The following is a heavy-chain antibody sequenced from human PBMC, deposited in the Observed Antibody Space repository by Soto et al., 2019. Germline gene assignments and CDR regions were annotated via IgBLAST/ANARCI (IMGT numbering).Heavy chain of an antibody. J-gene: IGHJ6*02. CDR3: AREQTSGYSYGGYYYYGMDV. CDR1: GGSISSGGYY. CDR2: IYYSGST. V-gene: IGHV4-31*03. D-gene: IGHD5-18*01. Sequence: SETLSLTCTVSGGSISSGGYYWSWIRQHPGKGLEWIGYIYYSGSTYYNPSLKSRVTISVDTSKNQFSLKLSSVTAADTAVYYCAREQTSGYSYGGYYYYGMDVWGQGTTVTVSS.